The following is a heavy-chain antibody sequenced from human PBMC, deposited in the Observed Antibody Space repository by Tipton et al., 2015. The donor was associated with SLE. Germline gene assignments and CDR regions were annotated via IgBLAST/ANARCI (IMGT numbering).Heavy chain of an antibody. CDR2: INPNNGGT. CDR3: VSSSLHSGWSY. D-gene: IGHD6-19*01. CDR1: EYSFTGYY. J-gene: IGHJ4*01. V-gene: IGHV1-2*02. Sequence: QLVQSGPEVKKPGASVKVSCEASEYSFTGYYIHWVRQAPGQGLEWMGWINPNNGGTNYAQKFQGRVTLTRDTSITTAYMQLSGLQSDDTAVYFCVSSSLHSGWSYWGHGTLVTVSS.